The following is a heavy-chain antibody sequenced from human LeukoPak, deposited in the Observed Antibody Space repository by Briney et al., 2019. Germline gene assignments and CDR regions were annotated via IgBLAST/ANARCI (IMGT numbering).Heavy chain of an antibody. J-gene: IGHJ5*02. CDR3: ARDPEMWGYNWNDDGDVTSYENWFDP. CDR1: GYTFTSYG. CDR2: ISAYNGNT. V-gene: IGHV1-18*01. Sequence: ASVKVSCKASGYTFTSYGISWVRQAPGQGLEWMGWISAYNGNTNYAQKLQGRVTMTTDTSTSTAYMELRSLRSDDTAVYYCARDPEMWGYNWNDDGDVTSYENWFDPWGQGTLVTVSS. D-gene: IGHD1-20*01.